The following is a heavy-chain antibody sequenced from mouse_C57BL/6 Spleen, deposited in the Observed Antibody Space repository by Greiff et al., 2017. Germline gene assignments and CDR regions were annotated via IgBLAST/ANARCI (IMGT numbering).Heavy chain of an antibody. CDR3: ARYSDYGDFDY. D-gene: IGHD3-1*01. J-gene: IGHJ2*01. CDR2: IYPGSGNT. CDR1: GYTFTDYY. Sequence: QVQLKESGAELVRPGASVKLSCKASGYTFTDYYINWVKQRPGQGLEWIARIYPGSGNTYYNEKFKGKATLTAEKSSSTAYMQLSSLTSEDSAVYFCARYSDYGDFDYWGQGTTLTVSS. V-gene: IGHV1-76*01.